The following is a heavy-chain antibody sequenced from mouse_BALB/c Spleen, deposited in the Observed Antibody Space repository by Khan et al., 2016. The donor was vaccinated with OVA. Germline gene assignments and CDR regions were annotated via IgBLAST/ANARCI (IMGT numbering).Heavy chain of an antibody. CDR3: EGYYYGSGAY. CDR1: GYSITSDYA. V-gene: IGHV3-2*02. J-gene: IGHJ3*01. Sequence: EVQLQESGPGLGKPSHFLSPTGTVAGYSITSDYAWNWFRQFPGNKLEWMGYINYRGSTNYNPSPKSRISITRDTSKNQFCLQLNSVTAEDTALYYCEGYYYGSGAYWGQGTLVTVSA. D-gene: IGHD1-1*01. CDR2: INYRGST.